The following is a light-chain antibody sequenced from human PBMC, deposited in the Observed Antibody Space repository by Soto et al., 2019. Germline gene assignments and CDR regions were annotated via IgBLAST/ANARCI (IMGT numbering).Light chain of an antibody. Sequence: EIVLTHSPGTLSLSPGERASLSFSASQSVSSGHLAWYQQKPGQAPRLLIYGASSRATGIPDRFSGSGSGTDFTLTISRLEPEDYAVYYCQQYGHSLWTFGQGTKVDIK. CDR2: GAS. V-gene: IGKV3-20*01. CDR3: QQYGHSLWT. CDR1: QSVSSGH. J-gene: IGKJ1*01.